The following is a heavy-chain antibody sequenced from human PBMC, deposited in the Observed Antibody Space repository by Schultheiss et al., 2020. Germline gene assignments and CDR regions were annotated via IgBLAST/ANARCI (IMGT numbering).Heavy chain of an antibody. CDR3: AREWGRSYFFDY. D-gene: IGHD1-26*01. Sequence: SQTLSLTCTVSGASISSPSYYWGWIRQPAGKGLEWIGRIYTSGSTNYNPSLKSRVTISVDTSKNQFSLKLSSVTAADTAVYYCAREWGRSYFFDYWGQGTLVTVSS. CDR1: GASISSPSYY. V-gene: IGHV4-61*02. CDR2: IYTSGST. J-gene: IGHJ4*02.